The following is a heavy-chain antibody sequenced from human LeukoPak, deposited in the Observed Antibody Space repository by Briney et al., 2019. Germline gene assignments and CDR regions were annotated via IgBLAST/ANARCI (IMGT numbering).Heavy chain of an antibody. D-gene: IGHD3-22*01. CDR2: IRYDGSNK. J-gene: IGHJ4*02. V-gene: IGHV3-30*02. CDR3: AKDKAYPYDSSGFDY. CDR1: GFTFSSYG. Sequence: PGGSLRLSCAASGFTFSSYGMHWVRQAPGKGLEWVAFIRYDGSNKYYADSVKGRFTISRDNSKNTLYLQMNSLRAEDTAVYYCAKDKAYPYDSSGFDYWGRGTLVTVSS.